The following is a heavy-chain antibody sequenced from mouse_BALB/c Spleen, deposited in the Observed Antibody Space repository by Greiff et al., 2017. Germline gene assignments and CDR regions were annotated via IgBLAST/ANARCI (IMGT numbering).Heavy chain of an antibody. Sequence: EVKLVESGPGLVKPSQSLSLTCTVTGYSITSDYAWNWIRQFPGNKLEWMGYISYSGSTSYNPSLKSRIFITRDTSKNQFFLQLNSVTTEDTATYYCARGSAWFAYWGQGTLVTVSA. CDR2: ISYSGST. J-gene: IGHJ3*01. CDR1: GYSITSDYA. CDR3: ARGSAWFAY. V-gene: IGHV3-2*02.